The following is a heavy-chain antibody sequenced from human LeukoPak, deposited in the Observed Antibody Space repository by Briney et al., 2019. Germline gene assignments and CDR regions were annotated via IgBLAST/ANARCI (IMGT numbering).Heavy chain of an antibody. D-gene: IGHD3-22*01. CDR3: ARRPNFLDRSGNYYFDY. V-gene: IGHV5-51*01. Sequence: GESLKISCKASGYSFSNCWIGWVRQMPGKGLEWMGVLYPGDFDTRYSPSFQGQVTFSADRSISTAYLQWSSLRASDTAIYYCARRPNFLDRSGNYYFDYWGQGTQVTVSS. CDR2: LYPGDFDT. CDR1: GYSFSNCW. J-gene: IGHJ4*02.